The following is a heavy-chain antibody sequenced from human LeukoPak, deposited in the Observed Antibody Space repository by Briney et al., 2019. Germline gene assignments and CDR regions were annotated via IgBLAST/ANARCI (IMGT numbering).Heavy chain of an antibody. J-gene: IGHJ4*02. D-gene: IGHD3-3*01. CDR1: GYTLTELS. CDR3: ATAGPYYDFWSDYYPFDY. V-gene: IGHV1-24*01. Sequence: ASVKVSCKVSGYTLTELSMHWVRQAPGKGLEWMGGFDPEDGETIYAQKFQGRVTMTEDTSTDTAYMELSSLRSEDTAVYYCATAGPYYDFWSDYYPFDYWGQGTLVTVSS. CDR2: FDPEDGET.